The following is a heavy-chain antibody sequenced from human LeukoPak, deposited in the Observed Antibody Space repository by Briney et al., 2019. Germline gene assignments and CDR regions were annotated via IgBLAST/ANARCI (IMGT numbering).Heavy chain of an antibody. Sequence: GGSLRLSCAASGFTFSSYAMSWVRQAPGKGLEWVSAISGSGGSTYYADSVKGRFTISRDNSKNTLYLQMNSLRAEDTAVYYCSSGYYRLPCYWGQGTLVTVSS. CDR2: ISGSGGST. D-gene: IGHD3-22*01. CDR3: SSGYYRLPCY. CDR1: GFTFSSYA. V-gene: IGHV3-23*01. J-gene: IGHJ4*02.